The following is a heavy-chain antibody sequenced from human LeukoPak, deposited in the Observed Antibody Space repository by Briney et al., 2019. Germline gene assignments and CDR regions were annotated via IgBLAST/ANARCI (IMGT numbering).Heavy chain of an antibody. Sequence: GASVKVSCKASGYTFTTYGITWVRQAPGQGLEWMGWISTYNGNTDYTQKLQGRVTMTTDTSTSTAYMELRSLRSDDTALYYCARTYGDYDRSYWYFDLWGRGTLVTVSS. D-gene: IGHD4-17*01. CDR3: ARTYGDYDRSYWYFDL. CDR1: GYTFTTYG. J-gene: IGHJ2*01. V-gene: IGHV1-18*01. CDR2: ISTYNGNT.